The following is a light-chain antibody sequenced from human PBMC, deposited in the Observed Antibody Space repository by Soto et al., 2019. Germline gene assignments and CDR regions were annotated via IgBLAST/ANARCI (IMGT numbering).Light chain of an antibody. Sequence: DIQMTQSPPTLSASVGDRVTISCRASQSITGWLAWFQQKPGKAPKLLISKASKLESGVPSRFSGSGFGTEFTLTISSLQPDDFATYYCQQYNSYRAFGQGTKVDIK. CDR3: QQYNSYRA. J-gene: IGKJ1*01. CDR1: QSITGW. V-gene: IGKV1-5*03. CDR2: KAS.